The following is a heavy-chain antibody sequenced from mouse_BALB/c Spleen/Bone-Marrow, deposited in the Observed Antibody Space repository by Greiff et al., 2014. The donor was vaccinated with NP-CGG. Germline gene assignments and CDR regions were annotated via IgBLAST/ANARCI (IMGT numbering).Heavy chain of an antibody. CDR3: AREGITTKFDYALDY. V-gene: IGHV1S135*01. CDR2: IDPYNGGT. D-gene: IGHD2-4*01. Sequence: EVQLVESGPELVKPGASVKVSCKASGYTFTSYNMYWVKQSHGKSLEWIGYIDPYNGGTSYNQNFKGKATLTVDKSSSTAYMHLNSLTSGDSAVYYCAREGITTKFDYALDYWGQGTSVTVSS. J-gene: IGHJ4*01. CDR1: GYTFTSYN.